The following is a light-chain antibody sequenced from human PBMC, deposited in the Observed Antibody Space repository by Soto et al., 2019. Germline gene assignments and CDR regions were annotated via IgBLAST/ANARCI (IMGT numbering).Light chain of an antibody. V-gene: IGKV3-11*01. J-gene: IGKJ1*01. CDR1: ENVRTF. Sequence: EVVLTQSPATLSLSPGERATLSCRASENVRTFVDWYQQKPGQAPRLLIHGASNRATGIPARFSGSGSGTDFTLTINNLQPEDFATYYCYQNYNLPPWTFGQGTKVDIK. CDR2: GAS. CDR3: YQNYNLPPWT.